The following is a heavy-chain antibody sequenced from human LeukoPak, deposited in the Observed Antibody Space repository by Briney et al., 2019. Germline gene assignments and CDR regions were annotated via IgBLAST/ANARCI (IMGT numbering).Heavy chain of an antibody. CDR3: ARDEGIVGVTTGRYYYYYGMDV. D-gene: IGHD1-26*01. V-gene: IGHV1-69*13. Sequence: SVKVSCKASGGTFSSYAISWVRQAPGQGLEWMGGIIPIFGTANYAQKFQGRVTITADESTSTAYMELSSLRSEDTAVYYCARDEGIVGVTTGRYYYYYGMDVWGQGTTVTVSS. CDR1: GGTFSSYA. J-gene: IGHJ6*02. CDR2: IIPIFGTA.